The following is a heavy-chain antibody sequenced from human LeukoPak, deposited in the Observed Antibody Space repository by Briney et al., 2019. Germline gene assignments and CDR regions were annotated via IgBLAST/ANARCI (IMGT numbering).Heavy chain of an antibody. J-gene: IGHJ4*02. CDR1: GGSFSGYY. D-gene: IGHD3-9*01. CDR3: ARGHSGKLLTGYRHFFDY. V-gene: IGHV4-34*01. Sequence: SETLSLTCAVYGGSFSGYYWSWIRQPPGKGLEWIGEINHSGSTNYNPSLKSRVTISVDTSKTQFSLKLSSVTAADTAVYYCARGHSGKLLTGYRHFFDYWGQGTLVTVAS. CDR2: INHSGST.